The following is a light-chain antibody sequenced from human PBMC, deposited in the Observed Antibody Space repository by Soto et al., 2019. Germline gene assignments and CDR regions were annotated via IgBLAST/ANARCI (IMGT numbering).Light chain of an antibody. V-gene: IGKV3-20*01. CDR3: QQCSGLPMR. CDR1: QSVSSSC. CDR2: GAS. J-gene: IGKJ5*01. Sequence: EIVLTQSPCTLSLSPGERATLSCRASQSVSSSCLAWYQQKPGQAPRLLIYGASRRATGIPDRFSGSASGTDFTLTISRLEPEDFAVYFCQQCSGLPMRFGQGTRVEIK.